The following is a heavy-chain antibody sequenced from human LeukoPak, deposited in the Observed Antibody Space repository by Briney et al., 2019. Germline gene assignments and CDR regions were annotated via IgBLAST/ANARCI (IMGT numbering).Heavy chain of an antibody. CDR1: GFTFGDYA. J-gene: IGHJ4*02. CDR3: SRDRTLYSSYTFHC. V-gene: IGHV3-49*04. CDR2: IRSKTYGGTT. D-gene: IGHD4-11*01. Sequence: PGGSLRLSCTASGFTFGDYAMNWVRQAPGKGLEWVGFIRSKTYGGTTEYAASVKGRFTISRDDSKSIAYLQMNSLNTEDTAVYYCSRDRTLYSSYTFHCWGQGTLVTVSS.